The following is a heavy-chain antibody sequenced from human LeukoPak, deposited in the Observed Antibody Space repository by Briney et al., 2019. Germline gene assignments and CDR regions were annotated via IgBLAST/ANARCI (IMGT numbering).Heavy chain of an antibody. D-gene: IGHD6-13*01. V-gene: IGHV3-7*01. J-gene: IGHJ4*02. Sequence: GGSLRLSCAASGFTFTSYWMSWVRQVPRRGPEWVAIISQDGSVKWSVDSVKGRFTISRDNAKNSLYLEMNSLRVEDTAVYYCARGSGRQQLEQNYWGQGNMVTVSS. CDR3: ARGSGRQQLEQNY. CDR2: ISQDGSVK. CDR1: GFTFTSYW.